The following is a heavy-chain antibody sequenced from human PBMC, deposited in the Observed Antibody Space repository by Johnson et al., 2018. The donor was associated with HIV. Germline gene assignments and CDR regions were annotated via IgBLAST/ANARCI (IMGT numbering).Heavy chain of an antibody. D-gene: IGHD3-22*01. CDR2: ISYDAITK. J-gene: IGHJ3*02. V-gene: IGHV3-30*04. Sequence: QVQLVESGGGVVQPGRSLRLSCAASAFTFSSYAMHWVRQAPGKGLEWVAVISYDAITKYYADSVKGRFTISRDNSKSMLHLQMNSLRTDDAAVYYWARDWPPRPSITMTLDAFDIWGQGTMVTVSS. CDR3: ARDWPPRPSITMTLDAFDI. CDR1: AFTFSSYA.